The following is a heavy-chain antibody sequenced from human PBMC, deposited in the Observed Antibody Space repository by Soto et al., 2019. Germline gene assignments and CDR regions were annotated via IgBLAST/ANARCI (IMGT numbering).Heavy chain of an antibody. CDR2: ISFDGTNK. CDR1: EFAFSTHA. CDR3: SASRDYNWFDP. Sequence: QVQLVESGGGVVQPGRALRLSCAASEFAFSTHAMHWVRQAPGEGLEWVAVISFDGTNKYYADSVKGRFTTSRDNSRSTLYLQMNSLRIEDTAVYYCSASRDYNWFDPWGQGTLVTVSS. D-gene: IGHD2-21*02. J-gene: IGHJ5*02. V-gene: IGHV3-30-3*01.